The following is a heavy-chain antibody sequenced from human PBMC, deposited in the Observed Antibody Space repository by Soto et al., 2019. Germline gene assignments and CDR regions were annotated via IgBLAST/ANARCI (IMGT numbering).Heavy chain of an antibody. CDR2: IYNSGST. CDR3: ARAKGRSFFDY. CDR1: GGSISSGGYY. J-gene: IGHJ4*02. Sequence: SETLSLTYTVSGGSISSGGYYWSWIRQRPGKGLEWIGYIYNSGSTYYSSSLKSRLNISGDTSKNQFSLKLSSVTAADSAVYYCARAKGRSFFDYWGQGTLVTVAS. D-gene: IGHD3-10*01. V-gene: IGHV4-31*03.